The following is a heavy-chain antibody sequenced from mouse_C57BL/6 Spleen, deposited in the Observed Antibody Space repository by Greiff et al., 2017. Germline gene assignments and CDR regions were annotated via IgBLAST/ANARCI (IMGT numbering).Heavy chain of an antibody. D-gene: IGHD1-1*01. CDR1: GYTFTSYW. Sequence: QVQLQQPGAELVKPGASVKLSCKASGYTFTSYWMQWVKQRPGQGLEWIGEIAPSDSYTNYNQKFKGKATLTVDTSSSTAYMQLSSLTSEDSAVYYCARWDYGSSKWVDYWGQGTSVTVSS. J-gene: IGHJ4*01. V-gene: IGHV1-50*01. CDR2: IAPSDSYT. CDR3: ARWDYGSSKWVDY.